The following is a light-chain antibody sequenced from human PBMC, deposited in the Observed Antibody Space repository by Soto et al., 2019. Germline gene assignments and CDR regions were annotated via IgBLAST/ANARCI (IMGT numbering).Light chain of an antibody. J-gene: IGKJ1*01. Sequence: EIVLTQSPGTLSLSPGERATLSCRASQSISSFYLAWYQQTPGQAPRLLIYDASSRAAGIPDRFSGGWSGTDYTITISRLEPEDFGVYYCQQYCGSHRTFGQGTKVDIK. CDR2: DAS. V-gene: IGKV3-20*01. CDR3: QQYCGSHRT. CDR1: QSISSFY.